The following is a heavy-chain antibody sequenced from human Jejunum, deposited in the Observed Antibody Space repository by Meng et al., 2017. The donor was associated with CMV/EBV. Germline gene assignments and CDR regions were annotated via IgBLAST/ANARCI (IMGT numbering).Heavy chain of an antibody. CDR2: ISSSSRYI. J-gene: IGHJ5*02. CDR3: ARDIDH. Sequence: EVQVVVSGGGLGKPGGSLRLSCIGSGFTFSSYNMNWVRQAPGKGLEWVSSISSSSRYINYADSVKGRFTISRDNAKNSLYLQMNSLRVEDTAIYYCARDIDHWGQGTLVTVSS. CDR1: GFTFSSYN. V-gene: IGHV3-21*01.